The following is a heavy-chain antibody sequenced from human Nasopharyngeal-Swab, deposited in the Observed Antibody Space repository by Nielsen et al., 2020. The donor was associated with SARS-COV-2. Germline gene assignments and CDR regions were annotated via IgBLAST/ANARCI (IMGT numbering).Heavy chain of an antibody. CDR2: IYHSGST. V-gene: IGHV4-4*02. CDR3: ARDPRLVTMVRGAYYYYYYGMDV. Sequence: SETLSLTCAVSGGSISSSNWWSWVRQPPGKGLEWIGEIYHSGSTNYNPSLKSRVTISVDKSKNQFSLKLSSVTAPDTAVYYCARDPRLVTMVRGAYYYYYYGMDVWGQGTTVTVSS. J-gene: IGHJ6*02. CDR1: GGSISSSNW. D-gene: IGHD3-10*01.